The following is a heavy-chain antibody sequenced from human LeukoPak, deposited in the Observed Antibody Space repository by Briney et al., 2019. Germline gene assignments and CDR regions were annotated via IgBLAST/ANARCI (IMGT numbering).Heavy chain of an antibody. V-gene: IGHV1-8*02. J-gene: IGHJ3*02. Sequence: ASVKVSCKASGYTFTGYYMHWVRQATGQGLEWMGWMNPNSGNTGYAQKFQGRVTMTRNTSISTAYMELSSLRSEDTAVYYCARDYYDSSGYYQDAFDIWGQGTMVTVSS. D-gene: IGHD3-22*01. CDR3: ARDYYDSSGYYQDAFDI. CDR2: MNPNSGNT. CDR1: GYTFTGYY.